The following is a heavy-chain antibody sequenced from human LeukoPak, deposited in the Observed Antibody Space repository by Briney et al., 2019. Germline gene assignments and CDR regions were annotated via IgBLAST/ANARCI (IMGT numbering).Heavy chain of an antibody. J-gene: IGHJ4*02. D-gene: IGHD3-22*01. Sequence: SETLSLTCAVYGGSFSGYYWSWIRQPPGKGLEWIGEINHSGSTNYNPSLKSRVTISVDTSKNQFSLKLSSVTAADTAVYYCARYYYDSSGYYYAFDYWGQGTLVTVSS. V-gene: IGHV4-34*01. CDR1: GGSFSGYY. CDR3: ARYYYDSSGYYYAFDY. CDR2: INHSGST.